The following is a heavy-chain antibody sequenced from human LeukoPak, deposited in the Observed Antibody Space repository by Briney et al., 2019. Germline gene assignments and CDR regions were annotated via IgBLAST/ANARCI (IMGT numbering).Heavy chain of an antibody. J-gene: IGHJ5*02. Sequence: SETLSLTCAVYGGSFSGYYWSWIRQPPGKGLEWIGEINHSGSTNYNPSLKSRVTISVDTTKNHYALKLSSVTAADTAVYYCASRMIRGGFDPWGQGTLVTVSS. V-gene: IGHV4-34*01. CDR2: INHSGST. CDR3: ASRMIRGGFDP. CDR1: GGSFSGYY. D-gene: IGHD3-16*01.